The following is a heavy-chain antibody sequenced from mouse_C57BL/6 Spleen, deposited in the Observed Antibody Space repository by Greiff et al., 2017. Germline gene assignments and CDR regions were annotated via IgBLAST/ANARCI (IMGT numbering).Heavy chain of an antibody. Sequence: VQLQQSGAELVKPGASVKLSCTASGFNIKDYYMHWVKQRTEQGLEWIGRIDPEDGESKYAPKFPGKATITADTSSNTAYLQLSSLTSEDTTVYYCARSECFDYWGQGTTLTVSA. CDR2: IDPEDGES. CDR1: GFNIKDYY. J-gene: IGHJ2*01. V-gene: IGHV14-2*01. CDR3: ARSECFDY.